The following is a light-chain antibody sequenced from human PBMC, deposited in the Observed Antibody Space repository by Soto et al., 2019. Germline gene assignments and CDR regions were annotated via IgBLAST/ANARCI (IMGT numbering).Light chain of an antibody. Sequence: IQMPQSPSTLSASVGASFTITGRASQSVSDWLAWYQQKPGKAPKLLIYDASRLESAVPSRFSGSGSQTEFTLTISSLHPDEFATYYCHQYNSYTWTVGQGNKVDIK. CDR3: HQYNSYTWT. V-gene: IGKV1-5*01. CDR1: QSVSDW. CDR2: DAS. J-gene: IGKJ1*01.